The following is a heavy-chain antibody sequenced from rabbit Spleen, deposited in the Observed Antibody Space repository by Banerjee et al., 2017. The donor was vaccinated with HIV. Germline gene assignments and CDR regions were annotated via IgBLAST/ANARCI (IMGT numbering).Heavy chain of an antibody. CDR3: ARDTGSSFSSYGMDL. CDR2: IDPVFGIT. D-gene: IGHD8-1*01. Sequence: HLKESGGGLVQPGGSLKLFCRASGFTLSSYYMNWVRQAPGKGLEWIGYIDPVFGITYYASWVNGRFSISRENTQNTVSLQLNSLTAADTATYFCARDTGSSFSSYGMDLWGQGTLVTVS. V-gene: IGHV1S7*01. CDR1: GFTLSSYY. J-gene: IGHJ6*01.